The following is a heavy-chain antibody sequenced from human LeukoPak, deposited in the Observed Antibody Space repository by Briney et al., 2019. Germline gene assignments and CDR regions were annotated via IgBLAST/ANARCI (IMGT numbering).Heavy chain of an antibody. V-gene: IGHV4-34*01. J-gene: IGHJ6*02. CDR2: INHSGST. D-gene: IGHD3-3*01. CDR1: GGSFSGYY. Sequence: SETLSLTCAVYGGSFSGYYWSWIRQPPGKGLEWIGEINHSGSTNYNPSLKSRVTISVDTSKNQFSLKLSSVTAADTAVYYCARGLRFLECFPRSGMDVWGQGTTVTVSS. CDR3: ARGLRFLECFPRSGMDV.